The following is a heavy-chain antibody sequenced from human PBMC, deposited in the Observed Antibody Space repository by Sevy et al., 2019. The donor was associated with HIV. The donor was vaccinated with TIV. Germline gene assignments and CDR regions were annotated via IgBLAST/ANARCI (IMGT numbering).Heavy chain of an antibody. J-gene: IGHJ6*03. CDR2: IIPNLGIA. CDR1: GGTFSSYA. Sequence: ASVKVSCKASGGTFSSYAISWVRQAPGQGLEWMGGIIPNLGIANYAQKFQGRVTITADKSTSTAYMELSSLRSEDTAVYYCAANIVVVPAAWLYYYYMDVWGKGTTVTVSS. D-gene: IGHD2-2*01. CDR3: AANIVVVPAAWLYYYYMDV. V-gene: IGHV1-69*10.